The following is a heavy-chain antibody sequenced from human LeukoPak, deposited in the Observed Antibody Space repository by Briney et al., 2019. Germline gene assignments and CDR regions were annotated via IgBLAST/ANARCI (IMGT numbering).Heavy chain of an antibody. J-gene: IGHJ1*01. CDR2: LNPNSGNT. CDR3: AREGEGIAVAGTYFQH. CDR1: GYAFNTYD. V-gene: IGHV1-8*01. Sequence: ASVKVSCKASGYAFNTYDISWVRQATGLGLEWMGWLNPNSGNTGYAQKLQGRVTMTTDTSTSTAYMELRSLRSDDTAVYYCAREGEGIAVAGTYFQHWGQGTLVTVSS. D-gene: IGHD6-19*01.